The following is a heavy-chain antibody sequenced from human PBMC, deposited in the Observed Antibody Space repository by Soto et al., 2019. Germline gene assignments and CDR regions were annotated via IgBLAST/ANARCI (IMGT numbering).Heavy chain of an antibody. Sequence: QVHLVQSGAEVRKPGSSVKVSCKTSGGTFSTYTIYWVRQAPGQGLEWMGRIIPLFGTTRYAQNFQDRVTITAEESTSTTYMELSSLRAEDTALYYCARRLDDRADEGFDVWGKGTAVTVSA. CDR2: IIPLFGTT. J-gene: IGHJ3*01. D-gene: IGHD3-16*01. CDR1: GGTFSTYT. V-gene: IGHV1-69*18. CDR3: ARRLDDRADEGFDV.